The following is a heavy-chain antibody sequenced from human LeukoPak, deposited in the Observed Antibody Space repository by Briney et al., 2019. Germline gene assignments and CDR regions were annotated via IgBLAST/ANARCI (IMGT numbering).Heavy chain of an antibody. J-gene: IGHJ4*02. Sequence: PAGSLRLSCAASGFTFSSCAMSWVRQAPGRGLEWVSTVSASDGGTYYADSVKGRFTISRDISKNTLYLQMNSLRAEVTAVYYCAKASGEWLLSPFDYWGQGTLVTVSS. CDR1: GFTFSSCA. CDR3: AKASGEWLLSPFDY. D-gene: IGHD3-3*01. CDR2: VSASDGGT. V-gene: IGHV3-23*01.